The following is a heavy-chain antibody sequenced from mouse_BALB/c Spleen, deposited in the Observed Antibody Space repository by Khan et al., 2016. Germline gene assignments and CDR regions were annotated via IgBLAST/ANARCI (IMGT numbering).Heavy chain of an antibody. Sequence: VQLKQSGPELVKPGASVKISCKASGYSFTGYFMNWVKQSHGKSLEWIGRIIPYNGDTFYNQKFKGKATLTVDTSSSTAHMELLSLTSEDSAVYDCGRPHYYGSSYGAMDYWGQGTSVTVSS. V-gene: IGHV1-37*01. CDR3: GRPHYYGSSYGAMDY. CDR1: GYSFTGYF. D-gene: IGHD1-1*01. J-gene: IGHJ4*01. CDR2: IIPYNGDT.